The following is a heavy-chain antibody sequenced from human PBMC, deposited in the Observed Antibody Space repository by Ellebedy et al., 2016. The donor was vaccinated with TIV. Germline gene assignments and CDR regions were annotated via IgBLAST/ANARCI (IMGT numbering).Heavy chain of an antibody. CDR2: IKPNSGGT. J-gene: IGHJ4*02. CDR1: GGTFSSYA. D-gene: IGHD1-26*01. Sequence: ASVKVSCKASGGTFSSYAISWVRQAPGQGLEWMGWIKPNSGGTDYAQKFQGRVTMTRDTSISIAHMELSRLRSDDTAVYYCARDPSGTYRFDYWGQGTLVTVSS. CDR3: ARDPSGTYRFDY. V-gene: IGHV1-2*02.